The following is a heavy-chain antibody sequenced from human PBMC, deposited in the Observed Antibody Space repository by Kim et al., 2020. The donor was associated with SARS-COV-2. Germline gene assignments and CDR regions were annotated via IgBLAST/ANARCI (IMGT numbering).Heavy chain of an antibody. J-gene: IGHJ4*02. CDR2: VNTGNGGT. CDR3: AREKSGGYFDY. CDR1: GYIFTSYF. D-gene: IGHD3-16*01. Sequence: ASVKVSCKTSGYIFTSYFIHWVRQAPGHGLEWMGIVNTGNGGTVYAQKLRDRVAMTRDTSTSTVYMELSSLRSEDTAVYHCAREKSGGYFDYWGQSTLVTVSS. V-gene: IGHV1-46*04.